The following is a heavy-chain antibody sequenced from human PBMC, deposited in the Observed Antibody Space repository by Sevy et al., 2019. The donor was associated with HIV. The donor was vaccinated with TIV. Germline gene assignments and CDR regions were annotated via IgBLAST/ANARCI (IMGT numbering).Heavy chain of an antibody. J-gene: IGHJ6*02. CDR3: ARPPTDFWTGGMAV. Sequence: ASVKVSCKASGYAFTGYYIHWVRQAPGQGLEWMGRINPIIGGTEDSQKFQARVTMTMDTSISPAYMDVSRLTSDDTAVYYCARPPTDFWTGGMAVWGQGTVVSVSS. CDR2: INPIIGGT. CDR1: GYAFTGYY. D-gene: IGHD3-3*01. V-gene: IGHV1-2*06.